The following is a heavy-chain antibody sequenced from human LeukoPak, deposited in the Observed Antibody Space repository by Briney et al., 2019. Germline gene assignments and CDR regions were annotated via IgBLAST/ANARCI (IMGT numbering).Heavy chain of an antibody. V-gene: IGHV1-46*01. CDR1: GYTFTNYY. D-gene: IGHD3-22*01. Sequence: ASVKVSCKASGYTFTNYYIHWVRQAPGQGLEWMGIINPSSVSTSYAQKFQGRVTMTRDTSTSTVYMELSSLTSEDTAVYYCARVGDDSSRYSHYFFDYWGQGTMVTVSS. CDR2: INPSSVST. J-gene: IGHJ4*02. CDR3: ARVGDDSSRYSHYFFDY.